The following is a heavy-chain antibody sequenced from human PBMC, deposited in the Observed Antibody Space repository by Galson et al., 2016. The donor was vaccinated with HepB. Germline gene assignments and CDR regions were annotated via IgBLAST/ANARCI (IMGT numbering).Heavy chain of an antibody. CDR2: ISPHNGDV. V-gene: IGHV1-18*01. D-gene: IGHD3-10*01. J-gene: IGHJ4*02. Sequence: SVKVSCKALGGSFTSYGVNWVRQAPGQGLEWMGWISPHNGDVKDAPNFQGRVILTTDTSASTAFLELRSLRSDDTAVYFCAIDYLGSGSYLWGQGTLVTVSS. CDR1: GGSFTSYG. CDR3: AIDYLGSGSYL.